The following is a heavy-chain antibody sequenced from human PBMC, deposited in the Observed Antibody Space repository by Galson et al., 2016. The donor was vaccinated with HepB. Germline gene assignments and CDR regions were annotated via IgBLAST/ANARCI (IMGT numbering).Heavy chain of an antibody. CDR1: GFTVSSKY. J-gene: IGHJ4*02. D-gene: IGHD6-19*01. Sequence: SLRLSCAASGFTVSSKYMSWVRQAPGKGLEWVSVIHTGGSTYYADSVKGRFTISRDNSKNTLYLQINSLSAEDTAVYYCALGTGIGWYGADWGQGTLVTVSS. CDR2: IHTGGST. V-gene: IGHV3-53*01. CDR3: ALGTGIGWYGAD.